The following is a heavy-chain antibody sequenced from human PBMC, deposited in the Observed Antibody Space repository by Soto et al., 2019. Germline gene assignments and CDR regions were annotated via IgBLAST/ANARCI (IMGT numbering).Heavy chain of an antibody. Sequence: SETLSLTCTVSGGSISSYYWSWIRQPPGKGLEWIGYIYYSGSTNYNPSLKSRVTISVDTSKNQFSLKLSSVTAADTAVYYCAGTYYCASSGYYYHPVSDYWGQGTLVTVSS. J-gene: IGHJ4*02. CDR1: GGSISSYY. V-gene: IGHV4-59*08. CDR3: AGTYYCASSGYYYHPVSDY. D-gene: IGHD3-22*01. CDR2: IYYSGST.